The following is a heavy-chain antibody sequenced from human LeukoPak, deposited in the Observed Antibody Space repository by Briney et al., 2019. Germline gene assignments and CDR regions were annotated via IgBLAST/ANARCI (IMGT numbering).Heavy chain of an antibody. CDR1: GYTFTSYG. CDR3: ARDHPYYYDSSGYYPHYFDY. D-gene: IGHD3-22*01. V-gene: IGHV1-18*01. Sequence: GASVKASCTASGYTFTSYGISWVRQAPGQGLEWMGWISAYNGNTNYAQKLQGRVTMTTDTSTSTAYMELRSLRSDDTAVYYCARDHPYYYDSSGYYPHYFDYWGQGTLVTVSS. CDR2: ISAYNGNT. J-gene: IGHJ4*02.